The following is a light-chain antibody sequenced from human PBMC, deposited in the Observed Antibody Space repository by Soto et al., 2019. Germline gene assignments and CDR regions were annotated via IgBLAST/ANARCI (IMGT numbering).Light chain of an antibody. V-gene: IGKV3-11*01. Sequence: EIVLTQSPATLSLSPGERATLSCRASQSVSSYLAWYQQKPGQAPRLLIYDASTRSTGIPPSFSGSGSGTDFALTISSLEPEDVAVYYCQQRSNCPSMYTFGQGTKLEIK. CDR1: QSVSSY. CDR2: DAS. J-gene: IGKJ2*01. CDR3: QQRSNCPSMYT.